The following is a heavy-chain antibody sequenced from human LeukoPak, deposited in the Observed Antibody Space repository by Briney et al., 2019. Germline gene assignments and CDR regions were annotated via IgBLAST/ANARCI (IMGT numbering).Heavy chain of an antibody. Sequence: GGSLRLSCAASGFTVSSNYMSWVRQAPGKGLVWVARINSDGSATSHADSVKGRFTISRGNAKNTLYLQMNSLRAEDTAVYYCARESPQVVTLDYWGQGALVTVSS. CDR3: ARESPQVVTLDY. CDR1: GFTVSSNY. D-gene: IGHD2-15*01. J-gene: IGHJ4*02. CDR2: INSDGSAT. V-gene: IGHV3-74*01.